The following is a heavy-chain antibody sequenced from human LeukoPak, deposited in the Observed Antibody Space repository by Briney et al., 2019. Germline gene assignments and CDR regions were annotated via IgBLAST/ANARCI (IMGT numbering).Heavy chain of an antibody. J-gene: IGHJ6*02. V-gene: IGHV3-48*03. Sequence: PGGSLRLSCIGSGFTFSTSELNWVRHAPGTGLEWLAFINSRNTIYYADSVRGRFTISRDNAKNSLYLQMNSLTVEDTAVYYCVSGVAMDVWGQGTTVTVSS. CDR1: GFTFSTSE. D-gene: IGHD3-10*01. CDR3: VSGVAMDV. CDR2: INSRNTI.